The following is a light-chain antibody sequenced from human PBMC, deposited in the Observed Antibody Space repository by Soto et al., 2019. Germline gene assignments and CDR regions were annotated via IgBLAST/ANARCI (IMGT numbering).Light chain of an antibody. V-gene: IGKV4-1*01. CDR1: QSVLYSSDNQNY. CDR2: WAS. J-gene: IGKJ4*01. Sequence: DIVMTQSPDSLAVSLGERATINCKSSQSVLYSSDNQNYLAWYQQKPGQPPKLLIYWASTRDSGVPDRFSGSGSGADFTLTISSLQAEDVAVYYCQQYYSTLTFGGVTKVEIK. CDR3: QQYYSTLT.